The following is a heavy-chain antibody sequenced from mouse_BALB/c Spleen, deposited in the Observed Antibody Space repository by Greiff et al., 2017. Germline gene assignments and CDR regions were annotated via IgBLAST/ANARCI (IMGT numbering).Heavy chain of an antibody. Sequence: QVQLQQPGAELVKPGASVKLSCKASGYTFTSYWMHWVKQRPGQGLEWIGEIDPSDSYTNYNQKFKGKATLTVDKSSSTAYMQLSSLTSEDSAVYYCARRGGLRPFDYWGQGTTLTVSS. CDR3: ARRGGLRPFDY. V-gene: IGHV1-69*02. D-gene: IGHD2-4*01. J-gene: IGHJ2*01. CDR2: IDPSDSYT. CDR1: GYTFTSYW.